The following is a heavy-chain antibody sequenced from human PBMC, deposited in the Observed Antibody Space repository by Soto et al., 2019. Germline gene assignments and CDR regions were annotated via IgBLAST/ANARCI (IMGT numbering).Heavy chain of an antibody. V-gene: IGHV1-2*02. Sequence: QVQLVQSGAEVKKPGASVKVSCKASGYTFTGYYMHWVRQAPGQGLEWLGWINPHSGDTKYAQKFQDRVTMTRDTSISTAYMELSRLRSDDTAVYYCAGMDTTMALDYWGQGPLVTVSS. D-gene: IGHD5-18*01. CDR2: INPHSGDT. J-gene: IGHJ4*02. CDR3: AGMDTTMALDY. CDR1: GYTFTGYY.